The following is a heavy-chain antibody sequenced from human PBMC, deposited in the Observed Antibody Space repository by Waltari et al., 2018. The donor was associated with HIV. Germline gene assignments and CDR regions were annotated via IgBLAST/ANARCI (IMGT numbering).Heavy chain of an antibody. V-gene: IGHV3-7*01. CDR1: GFTFSSSW. CDR3: ARRQQLTD. CDR2: IKEDGSEI. J-gene: IGHJ4*02. D-gene: IGHD6-13*01. Sequence: EVRLVESGGGLVQPGGSLRLSCAASGFTFSSSWMTWVRQAPGKGVDGVANIKEDGSEIHYVDSVKGRFTISRDNAKNSLYLQMNSLRAEDTAVYYCARRQQLTDWGQGTLVTVSS.